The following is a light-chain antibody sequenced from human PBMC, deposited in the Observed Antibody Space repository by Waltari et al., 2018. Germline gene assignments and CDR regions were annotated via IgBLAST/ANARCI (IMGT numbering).Light chain of an antibody. CDR1: SSDIGAYSY. Sequence: QSALTPPASVSGSPGQPITISCTGTSSDIGAYSYVSWYQQLPGRPPNLIIFDLTERPSGVSNRFSGSKSGNTASLTISGLQADDEADYYCCSYTGRATLICGGGTVLTVL. CDR2: DLT. J-gene: IGLJ2*01. V-gene: IGLV2-14*01. CDR3: CSYTGRATLI.